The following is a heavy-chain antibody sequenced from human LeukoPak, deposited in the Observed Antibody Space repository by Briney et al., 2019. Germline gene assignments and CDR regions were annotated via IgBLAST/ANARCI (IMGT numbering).Heavy chain of an antibody. J-gene: IGHJ4*02. CDR3: ARDDDCSSTSCYN. CDR2: IIPIFGTA. V-gene: IGHV1-69*05. D-gene: IGHD2-2*01. Sequence: ASVKVSCKASGGTFSSYAISWVRQAPGQGLEWMGGIIPIFGTAIYAQKFQGRVTITTDESTSTAYMELSSLRSEDTAVYYCARDDDCSSTSCYNWGQGTLVTVSS. CDR1: GGTFSSYA.